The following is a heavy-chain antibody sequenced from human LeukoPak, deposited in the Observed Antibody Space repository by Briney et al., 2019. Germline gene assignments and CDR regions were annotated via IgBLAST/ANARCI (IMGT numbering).Heavy chain of an antibody. V-gene: IGHV1-69*04. J-gene: IGHJ4*02. D-gene: IGHD2-2*01. CDR1: GGTFSSYA. Sequence: ASVKVSCKASGGTFSSYAISWVRQAPGQGLEWMGRIIPILGIANYAQKFQGRVTITADKSTSTAYMELSSLRAEDTAVYYCAKASRKDSKIVVVPAAIYYWGQGTLVTVSS. CDR3: AKASRKDSKIVVVPAAIYY. CDR2: IIPILGIA.